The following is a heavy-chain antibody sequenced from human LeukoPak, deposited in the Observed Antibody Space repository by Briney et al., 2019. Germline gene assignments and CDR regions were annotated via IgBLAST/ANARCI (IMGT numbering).Heavy chain of an antibody. CDR3: AKAVPPYYYGSGSWFDP. CDR2: ISGSGGST. J-gene: IGHJ5*02. D-gene: IGHD3-10*01. V-gene: IGHV3-23*01. CDR1: GFTVSSNY. Sequence: GGSLRLSCAASGFTVSSNYMSWVRQAPGKGLEWVSAISGSGGSTYYADSVKGRFTISRDNSKNTLYLQMNSLRAEDTAVYYCAKAVPPYYYGSGSWFDPWGQGTLVTVSS.